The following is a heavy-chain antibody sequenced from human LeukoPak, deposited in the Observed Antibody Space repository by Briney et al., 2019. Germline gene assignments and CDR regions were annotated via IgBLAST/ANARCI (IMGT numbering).Heavy chain of an antibody. J-gene: IGHJ4*02. CDR3: AKDLGAITGGLCDY. V-gene: IGHV3-23*01. CDR1: GFTFSSYA. CDR2: ISASGGST. Sequence: GGSLRLSCAASGFTFSSYAMSWVRQTPGKGLEWVSSISASGGSTYYADSVKGRFTISRDNSKNKLYLQMNSLRAEGTAVYYCAKDLGAITGGLCDYWGQGTLVTVSS. D-gene: IGHD1-26*01.